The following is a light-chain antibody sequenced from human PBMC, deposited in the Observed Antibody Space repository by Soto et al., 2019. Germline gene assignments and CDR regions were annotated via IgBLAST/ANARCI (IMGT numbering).Light chain of an antibody. V-gene: IGKV1-33*01. Sequence: DIQMTQSPSSLSASVGDRVTITCQASQDINTYLNWYQQKPGKAPKLLIYDASKLETGVPSRFSGGGSGTDFTLTVTSLQPEDIATYFCQHYDNLMLTFGGWTKVE. CDR2: DAS. CDR3: QHYDNLMLT. J-gene: IGKJ4*01. CDR1: QDINTY.